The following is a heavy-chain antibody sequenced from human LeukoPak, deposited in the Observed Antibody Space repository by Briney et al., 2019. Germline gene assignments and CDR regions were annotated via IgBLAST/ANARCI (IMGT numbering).Heavy chain of an antibody. Sequence: PSETLSLTCTVSGGSISSSSYFWGWIRQPPWKGLEWLGIIYYSGTTYYNTSLKSRVTISVDTSKHQFSLKLSSVTAADTAVYYCARRGLYGSSPFDPWGQGTLVTVSS. CDR1: GGSISSSSYF. CDR2: IYYSGTT. J-gene: IGHJ5*02. D-gene: IGHD2-2*01. V-gene: IGHV4-39*01. CDR3: ARRGLYGSSPFDP.